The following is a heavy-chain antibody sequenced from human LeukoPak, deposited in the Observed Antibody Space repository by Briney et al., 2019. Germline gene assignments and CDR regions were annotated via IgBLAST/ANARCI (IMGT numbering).Heavy chain of an antibody. CDR1: GYTLTNYA. D-gene: IGHD2-2*01. Sequence: ASVKASCKASGYTLTNYALHWVRQAPGQRVEWMGWINAGNGDTKYSQKFQGRVTITRDTSASTAYMELSSLRSEDTAVYHCARGYCSTTSCQYYFDYWGQGTLVTVSS. CDR3: ARGYCSTTSCQYYFDY. J-gene: IGHJ4*02. V-gene: IGHV1-3*01. CDR2: INAGNGDT.